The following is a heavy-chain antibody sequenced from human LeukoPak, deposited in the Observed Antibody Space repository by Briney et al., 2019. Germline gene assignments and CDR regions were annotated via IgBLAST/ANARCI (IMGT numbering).Heavy chain of an antibody. V-gene: IGHV3-7*03. CDR2: IKEDGSER. CDR3: ATHKIPAGLERHYYYYGMDV. D-gene: IGHD1-1*01. CDR1: AFIFSGHW. J-gene: IGHJ6*02. Sequence: GGSLRLSCEGSAFIFSGHWMNWVRQTPGKGLEWVASIKEDGSERQYVDSVKGRFSISRDNTKGSLFLQLNSLRAEDTAVYYCATHKIPAGLERHYYYYGMDVWGQGTTVTVSS.